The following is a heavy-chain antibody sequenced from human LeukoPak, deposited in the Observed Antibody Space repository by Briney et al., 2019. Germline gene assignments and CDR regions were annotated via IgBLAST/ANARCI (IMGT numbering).Heavy chain of an antibody. J-gene: IGHJ5*02. CDR1: GGSISSSSYY. CDR2: IYYSGST. Sequence: SETLSLTCTVSGGSISSSSYYWGWIRQPPGKGLEWIGSIYYSGSTYYNPSLKSRVTISVDTSKNQFSLKLSSVTAADTAVYYCARRRGWFDPWGQGTLVTVSS. V-gene: IGHV4-39*01. CDR3: ARRRGWFDP.